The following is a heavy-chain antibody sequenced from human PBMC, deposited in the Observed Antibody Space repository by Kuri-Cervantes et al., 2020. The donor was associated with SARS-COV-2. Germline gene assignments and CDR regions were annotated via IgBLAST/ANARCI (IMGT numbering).Heavy chain of an antibody. CDR1: GYSISSGYY. CDR2: IYHSGST. Sequence: GSLRLSCTVSGYSISSGYYWGWIRQPPGKGLEWIGSIYHSGSTYYNPSLKSRVTISVDTSKNQFSLKLSSVTAADTAVHYCARIVGNDAFDIWGQGTMVTVSS. V-gene: IGHV4-38-2*02. CDR3: ARIVGNDAFDI. D-gene: IGHD2-21*01. J-gene: IGHJ3*02.